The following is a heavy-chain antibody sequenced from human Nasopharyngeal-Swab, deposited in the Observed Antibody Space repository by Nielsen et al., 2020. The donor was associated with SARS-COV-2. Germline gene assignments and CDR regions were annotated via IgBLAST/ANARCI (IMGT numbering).Heavy chain of an antibody. CDR3: AKDLRGPYFF. CDR2: ISGSGDISGSGGST. Sequence: GGSLRLSCVASGCSFRTYGMSWVRQAPGKGLEWVAAISGSGDISGSGGSTYYADSVKGRFTISRDNSKNTLSLQMNGLGAEDTAVYYCAKDLRGPYFFWGQGTLVTVSS. CDR1: GCSFRTYG. V-gene: IGHV3-23*01. J-gene: IGHJ4*02. D-gene: IGHD2/OR15-2a*01.